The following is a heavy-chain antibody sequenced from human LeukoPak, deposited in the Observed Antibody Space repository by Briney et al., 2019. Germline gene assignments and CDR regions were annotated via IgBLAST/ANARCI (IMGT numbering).Heavy chain of an antibody. CDR3: ARTYSSSRPFYYYYYMDV. V-gene: IGHV1-69*05. CDR2: IIPIFGTA. D-gene: IGHD6-13*01. CDR1: GGTFSSYA. Sequence: SVKVSCKASGGTFSSYAISWVRQAPGQGLEWMGGIIPIFGTANYAQKFQGRVTITTDESTSTAYMELSSLRSEDTAVYYCARTYSSSRPFYYYYYMDVWGKGTTVTVSS. J-gene: IGHJ6*03.